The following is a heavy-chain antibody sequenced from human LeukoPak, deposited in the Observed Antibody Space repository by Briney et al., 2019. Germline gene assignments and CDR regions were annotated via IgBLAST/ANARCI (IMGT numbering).Heavy chain of an antibody. V-gene: IGHV4-4*07. D-gene: IGHD4-11*01. Sequence: SETPSLTCIVSGGSISSYYWNWIRQSAGKGLEWIGRIYIGGSTSYNPSLKSRVTMSVDTSKIQFSLNLTSVTAADTAVYYCARHEMTTVTTLIDYWGQGTLVTVSS. CDR2: IYIGGST. CDR3: ARHEMTTVTTLIDY. CDR1: GGSISSYY. J-gene: IGHJ4*02.